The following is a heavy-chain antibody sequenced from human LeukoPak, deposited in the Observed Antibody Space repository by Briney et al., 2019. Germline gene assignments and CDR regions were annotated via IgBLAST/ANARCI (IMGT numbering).Heavy chain of an antibody. Sequence: GASVKVSCKASGYTFTSYGISWVRQAPGQGLEWMGWISAYNGNTNYAQKLQGRVTMTTDTSTSTAYMELRSLRSDDTAVYYYARNPLPAASGWFDPWGQGTLVTVSS. J-gene: IGHJ5*02. CDR3: ARNPLPAASGWFDP. D-gene: IGHD2-2*01. V-gene: IGHV1-18*04. CDR1: GYTFTSYG. CDR2: ISAYNGNT.